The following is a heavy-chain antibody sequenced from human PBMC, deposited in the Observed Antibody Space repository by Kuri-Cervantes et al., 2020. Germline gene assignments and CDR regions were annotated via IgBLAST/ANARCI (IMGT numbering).Heavy chain of an antibody. CDR1: GGSXSGYY. Sequence: SETLSLTSAVXGGSXSGYYXSWIRXPPGKGLEWXGEINNSGSTNXNPSLKSRVTXXVDTSKNQFSLXLSSVTAAXXAVYXVARXXDGPFDYWGQGTLVTVSS. D-gene: IGHD5-24*01. J-gene: IGHJ4*02. V-gene: IGHV4-34*01. CDR2: INNSGST. CDR3: ARXXDGPFDY.